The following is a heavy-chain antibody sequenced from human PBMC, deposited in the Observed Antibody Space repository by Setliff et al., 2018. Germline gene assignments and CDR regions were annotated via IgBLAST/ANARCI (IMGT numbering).Heavy chain of an antibody. V-gene: IGHV3-21*01. D-gene: IGHD3-22*01. CDR3: ARDEDYFDTSGHPDN. J-gene: IGHJ4*02. CDR1: GFTFSRYS. Sequence: GGSLRLSCAASGFTFSRYSMTWVRQAPGKGLEWVSSISKSSSYIYYADSVKGRFAVSRDNADNSLYLQMNSLRAEDTAVYYCARDEDYFDTSGHPDNWGQGTLVTVSS. CDR2: ISKSSSYI.